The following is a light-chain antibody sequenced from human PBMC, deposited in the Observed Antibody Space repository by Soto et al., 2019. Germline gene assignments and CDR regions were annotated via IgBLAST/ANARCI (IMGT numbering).Light chain of an antibody. CDR2: EGT. J-gene: IGLJ1*01. V-gene: IGLV2-23*01. CDR1: SSDVGSYNL. CDR3: CSYASSSTYV. Sequence: QSALTQPASVSGSPGQSITISCTGTSSDVGSYNLVSWYQQHPGKAPKLMIYEGTTWPSGVSDRFSGSRSGNTASLTISGLQAEDEADYYCCSYASSSTYVFGTGTKLTVL.